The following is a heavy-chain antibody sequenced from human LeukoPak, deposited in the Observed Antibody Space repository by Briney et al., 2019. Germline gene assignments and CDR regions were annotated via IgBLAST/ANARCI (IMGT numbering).Heavy chain of an antibody. J-gene: IGHJ6*04. V-gene: IGHV1-69*05. D-gene: IGHD2-2*01. Sequence: GASVKVSCKASGGTFSSYAISWVRQAPGQGLEWMGGIIPIFGRANYAQKFQGRVTITTDESTSTAYMEVSGLRSEDTAVYYCARDDCSSTSRAPMDVWGKGTTVTVSS. CDR3: ARDDCSSTSRAPMDV. CDR1: GGTFSSYA. CDR2: IIPIFGRA.